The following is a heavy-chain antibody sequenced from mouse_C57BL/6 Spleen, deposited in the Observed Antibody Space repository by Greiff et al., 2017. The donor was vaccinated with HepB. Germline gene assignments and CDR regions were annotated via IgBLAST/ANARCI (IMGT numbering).Heavy chain of an antibody. V-gene: IGHV5-9-1*02. CDR3: TRDSGGSSYFDY. CDR2: ISSGGDYI. D-gene: IGHD1-1*01. Sequence: EVQRVESGEGLVKPGGSLKLSCAASGFTFSSYAMSWVRQTPEKRLEWVAYISSGGDYIYYADTVKGRFTISRDNARNTLYLQMSSLKSEDTAMYYCTRDSGGSSYFDYWGQGTTLTVSS. J-gene: IGHJ2*01. CDR1: GFTFSSYA.